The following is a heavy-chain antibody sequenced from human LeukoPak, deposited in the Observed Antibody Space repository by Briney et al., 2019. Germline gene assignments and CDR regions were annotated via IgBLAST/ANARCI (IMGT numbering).Heavy chain of an antibody. CDR1: GFTVSSNY. D-gene: IGHD6-13*01. CDR2: IHSGGST. J-gene: IGHJ6*02. Sequence: GGSLRLSCAASGFTVSSNYMSWVRQAPGKGLEWVSVIHSGGSTYYADSVKGRFTISRDNSKNTLYLQMNSLRAEDTAVYYCAREGSSWYTRYYYYYGMDVWGQGTTVTVSS. V-gene: IGHV3-66*01. CDR3: AREGSSWYTRYYYYYGMDV.